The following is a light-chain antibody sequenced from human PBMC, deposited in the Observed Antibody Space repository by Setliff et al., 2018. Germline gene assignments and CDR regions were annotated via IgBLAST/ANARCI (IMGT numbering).Light chain of an antibody. Sequence: ALTQPASVSGSPGQSITISCTGTSSDVGGYKYVSWYQHHPGKAPKVVIYDVNQRPSGVSNRFSGSKSGNTASLSISGLQAEDEADYYCNSYTRSDTFVFGTGTKVNVL. CDR1: SSDVGGYKY. V-gene: IGLV2-14*03. CDR2: DVN. CDR3: NSYTRSDTFV. J-gene: IGLJ1*01.